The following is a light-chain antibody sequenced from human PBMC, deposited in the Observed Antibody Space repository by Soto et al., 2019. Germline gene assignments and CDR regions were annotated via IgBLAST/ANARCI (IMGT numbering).Light chain of an antibody. CDR3: CSYTTSNTRQIV. V-gene: IGLV2-14*01. J-gene: IGLJ1*01. Sequence: QSVLTQPAPVSGSPGQSITISCTGTSSDVGGYNYVSWYQQHPGKAPKFMIYDVSNRPSGVSNRFSGSKSGNTASLTISGLQAEDEADYYCCSYTTSNTRQIVFGTGTNVTVL. CDR2: DVS. CDR1: SSDVGGYNY.